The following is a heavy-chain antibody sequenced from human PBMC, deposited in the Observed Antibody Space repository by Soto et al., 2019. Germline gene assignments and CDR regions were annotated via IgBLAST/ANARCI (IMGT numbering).Heavy chain of an antibody. CDR1: GFTFSSYA. CDR2: ISSSGSTI. CDR3: ARDGAGIAALVY. V-gene: IGHV3-48*03. D-gene: IGHD6-6*01. Sequence: EVQLLESGGGLLQSGGSLRLSCAASGFTFSSYAMSWVRQAPGKGLEWVSYISSSGSTIYYADSVKGRFTISRDNAKNSLYLQMNSLRAEDTAVYYCARDGAGIAALVYWGQGTLVTVSS. J-gene: IGHJ4*02.